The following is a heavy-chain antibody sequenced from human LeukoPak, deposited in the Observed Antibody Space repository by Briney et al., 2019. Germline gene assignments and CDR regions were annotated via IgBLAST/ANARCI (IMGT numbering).Heavy chain of an antibody. CDR3: VRGVGVSRFNYLDP. CDR2: IWYDASNK. D-gene: IGHD1-7*01. J-gene: IGHJ5*02. CDR1: GFTFSSFG. V-gene: IGHV3-33*01. Sequence: TGRSLTLSCAASGFTFSSFGMHWVRQAPGKGLEWVAVIWYDASNKYYVDSVKGRFTISRDSSKNTLYLQMNSLRDDDTAVYYCVRGVGVSRFNYLDPWGQGTLVIVSS.